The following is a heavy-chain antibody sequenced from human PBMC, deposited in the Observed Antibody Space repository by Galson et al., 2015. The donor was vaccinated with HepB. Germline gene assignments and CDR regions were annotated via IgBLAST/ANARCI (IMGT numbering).Heavy chain of an antibody. CDR3: ARDPKHTGLYYYYGMDV. CDR1: GYTFTSYY. CDR2: INPSGGST. J-gene: IGHJ6*02. D-gene: IGHD4-17*01. Sequence: SVKVSCKASGYTFTSYYMHWVRQAPGQGLEWMGIINPSGGSTSYAQKFQGRVTMTRDTSTSTVYMELSSLRSEDTAVYYCARDPKHTGLYYYYGMDVWGQGTTVTVSS. V-gene: IGHV1-46*01.